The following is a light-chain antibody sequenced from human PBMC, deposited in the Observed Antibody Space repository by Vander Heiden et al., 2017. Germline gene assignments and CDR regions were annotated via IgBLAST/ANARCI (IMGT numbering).Light chain of an antibody. V-gene: IGLV2-14*04. CDR1: SSDVGGYNY. Sequence: SVSGSPGQSITISCTGTSSDVGGYNYVSWYQQHPGKAPKLMIYDVSKRPSGVSNRFSGSKSGNTASLTISGLQAEDEADYYCSSYTSSSTLDVFGTGTKVTVL. J-gene: IGLJ1*01. CDR3: SSYTSSSTLDV. CDR2: DVS.